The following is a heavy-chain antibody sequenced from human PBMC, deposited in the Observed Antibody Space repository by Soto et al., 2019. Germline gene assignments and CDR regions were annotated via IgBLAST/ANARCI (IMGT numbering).Heavy chain of an antibody. D-gene: IGHD1-20*01. CDR1: GYTFTSYD. Sequence: QVQLVQSGAEVKKPGASVKVSCKASGYTFTSYDINWVRLATGQGLEWMGWMNPNSGNTAYAQKFQGRVTMTSNTTITADYMELSSLTYDATAVYYWTRLTQDNAVDWGQGTLVTVSS. CDR3: TRLTQDNAVD. V-gene: IGHV1-8*01. CDR2: MNPNSGNT. J-gene: IGHJ4*02.